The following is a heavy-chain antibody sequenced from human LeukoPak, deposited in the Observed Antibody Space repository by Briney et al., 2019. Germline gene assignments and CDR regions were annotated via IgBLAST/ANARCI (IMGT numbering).Heavy chain of an antibody. CDR3: ARARSWYLPDY. CDR1: GYTFTSYY. J-gene: IGHJ4*02. Sequence: DSVKVSCKASGYTFTSYYMHWVRQAPGQGLEWMGIIIPSGDITTYAQKFQGRVTMARDTSSSTVYMELSSLRSEDTAVYYCARARSWYLPDYWGQGTLVTVSS. D-gene: IGHD6-13*01. CDR2: IIPSGDIT. V-gene: IGHV1-46*01.